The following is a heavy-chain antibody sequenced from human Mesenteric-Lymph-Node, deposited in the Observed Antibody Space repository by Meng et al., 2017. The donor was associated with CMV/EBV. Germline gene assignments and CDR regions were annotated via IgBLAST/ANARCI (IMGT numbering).Heavy chain of an antibody. D-gene: IGHD5-12*01. Sequence: GESLKISCAASGFTFSNAWMSWVRQAPGKGLEWVGRIKSKTDGGTTDYAAPVKGRFTISRDDSKNTLYLQMNSLKTEDTAVYYCTTVSQAWWLPPGGLYYYYGMDVWGQGTTVTVSS. J-gene: IGHJ6*02. CDR3: TTVSQAWWLPPGGLYYYYGMDV. V-gene: IGHV3-15*01. CDR1: GFTFSNAW. CDR2: IKSKTDGGTT.